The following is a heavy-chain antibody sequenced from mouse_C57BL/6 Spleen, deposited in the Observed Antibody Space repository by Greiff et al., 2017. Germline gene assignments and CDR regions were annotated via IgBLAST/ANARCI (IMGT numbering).Heavy chain of an antibody. V-gene: IGHV5-4*01. Sequence: DVMLVESGGGLVKPGGSLKLSCAASGFTFSSYAMSWVRQTPEKRLEWVATISDGGSYTYYPDNVKGRFTISRDNAKNNLYLQMSHLKSEDTAMYYCAREVTTLSFDYWGQGTTLTVSS. CDR1: GFTFSSYA. CDR2: ISDGGSYT. D-gene: IGHD2-3*01. CDR3: AREVTTLSFDY. J-gene: IGHJ2*01.